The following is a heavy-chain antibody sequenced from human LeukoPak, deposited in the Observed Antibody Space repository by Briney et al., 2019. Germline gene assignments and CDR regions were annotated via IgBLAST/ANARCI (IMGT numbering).Heavy chain of an antibody. CDR2: INSDGSIT. J-gene: IGHJ4*02. CDR3: ARRTYYDFWSGYHY. Sequence: PGGSLRLSCAASGFTFSSYWMHWVRQAPGKGLLWVSRINSDGSITNYADSVKGRFTISRDNAKNSLYLQMNSLRAEDTAVYYCARRTYYDFWSGYHYWGQGTLVTVSS. D-gene: IGHD3-3*01. V-gene: IGHV3-74*01. CDR1: GFTFSSYW.